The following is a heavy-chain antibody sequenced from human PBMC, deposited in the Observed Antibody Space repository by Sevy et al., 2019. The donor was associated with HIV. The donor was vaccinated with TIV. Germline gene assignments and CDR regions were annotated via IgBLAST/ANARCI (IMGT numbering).Heavy chain of an antibody. CDR2: IYPGDSDT. D-gene: IGHD6-6*01. CDR1: GYSFSTYW. V-gene: IGHV5-51*01. J-gene: IGHJ4*02. CDR3: ARRRGSSAWVDY. Sequence: GESLKISCKGSGYSFSTYWIAWVRQMTGKGLEWMGIIYPGDSDTRYSPSFQGQVTISADKSISTAYLQWSSLKASDSAMYYCARRRGSSAWVDYWGQGTLVTVSS.